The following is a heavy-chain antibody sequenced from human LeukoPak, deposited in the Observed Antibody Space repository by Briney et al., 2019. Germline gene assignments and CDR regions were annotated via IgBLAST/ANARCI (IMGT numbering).Heavy chain of an antibody. D-gene: IGHD2-15*01. V-gene: IGHV3-21*05. CDR3: AKVGELGYCSGGSSPTFYYYGMDV. J-gene: IGHJ6*02. CDR1: GFTFSGYS. CDR2: ISSSSSYI. Sequence: GGSLRLSCAASGFTFSGYSMNWVRQAPGKGLEWVSYISSSSSYIYYADSVKGRFTISRDNAKNSLYLQMNSLRAEDTAVYYCAKVGELGYCSGGSSPTFYYYGMDVWGQGTTVTVSS.